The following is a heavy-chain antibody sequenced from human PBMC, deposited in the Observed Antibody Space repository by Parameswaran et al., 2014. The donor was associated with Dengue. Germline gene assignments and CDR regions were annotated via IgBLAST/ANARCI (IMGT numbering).Heavy chain of an antibody. CDR2: IYSGENT. Sequence: RWIRQPPGKGLEWVSVIYSGENTYYADSVKDRFIISRDNSTNTLYLQMNSLRAEDTGLYYCAKGMAYASVWSPLEVDHWGQGTLVTVSS. J-gene: IGHJ4*02. V-gene: IGHV3-66*01. D-gene: IGHD2-8*01. CDR3: AKGMAYASVWSPLEVDH.